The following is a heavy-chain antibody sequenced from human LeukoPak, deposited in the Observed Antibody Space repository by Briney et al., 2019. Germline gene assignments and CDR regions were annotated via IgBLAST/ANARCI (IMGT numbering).Heavy chain of an antibody. J-gene: IGHJ4*02. V-gene: IGHV4-34*01. CDR1: GGSFSGYY. D-gene: IGHD6-19*01. Sequence: SETLSLTCAVYGGSFSGYYWSWIRQPPGKGLEWIGEINHSGSTNYNPSLKSRVTISVDTSKNQFSLKLSSVTAADTAVYYCARRSSGWYQKVDYWGQGTLVTVSS. CDR2: INHSGST. CDR3: ARRSSGWYQKVDY.